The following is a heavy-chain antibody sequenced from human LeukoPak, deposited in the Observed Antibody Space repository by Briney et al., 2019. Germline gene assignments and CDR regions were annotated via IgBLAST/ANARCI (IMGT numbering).Heavy chain of an antibody. CDR1: GGSISSYY. V-gene: IGHV4-59*01. CDR2: IYYSGST. J-gene: IGHJ4*02. CDR3: ARGDDSSGYYFLDY. D-gene: IGHD3-22*01. Sequence: SETLSLTCTVSGGSISSYYWSWIRQPPGKGLEWIGYIYYSGSTNYNPSLKSRVTISEDTSKNQFSLKLSSVTAADTAVYYCARGDDSSGYYFLDYWGQGTLVTVSS.